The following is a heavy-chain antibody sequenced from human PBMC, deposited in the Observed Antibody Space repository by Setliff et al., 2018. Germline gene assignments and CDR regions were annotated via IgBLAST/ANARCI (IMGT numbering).Heavy chain of an antibody. V-gene: IGHV4-39*01. CDR3: ARHWDY. Sequence: SETLSLTCTVSGGSISSSDYYWGWIRQPPGKGLEWIGSIYNNGSPYYNLSLKSRITISGDTSTNQFSLKLSSVSAADTAVYFCARHWDYWGQGTLVTVSS. CDR2: IYNNGSP. CDR1: GGSISSSDYY. J-gene: IGHJ4*02.